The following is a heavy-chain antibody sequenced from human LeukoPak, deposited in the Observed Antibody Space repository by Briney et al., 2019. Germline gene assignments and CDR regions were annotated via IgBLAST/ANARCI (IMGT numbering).Heavy chain of an antibody. D-gene: IGHD3-22*01. CDR1: GYTFTGYY. CDR2: INPNSGGT. Sequence: GASVKVSCKASGYTFTGYYMHWVRQAPGQGLEWMGWINPNSGGTNYAQKFQGWVTMTRDTSISTAYMELRSLRSDDTAVYYCARGINYYDSSGYYPDFDYWGQGILVAVSS. J-gene: IGHJ4*02. V-gene: IGHV1-2*04. CDR3: ARGINYYDSSGYYPDFDY.